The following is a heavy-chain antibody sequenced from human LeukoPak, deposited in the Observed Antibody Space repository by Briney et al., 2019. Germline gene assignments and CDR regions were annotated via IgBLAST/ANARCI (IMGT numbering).Heavy chain of an antibody. J-gene: IGHJ3*02. Sequence: MTSETLSLTCTVSGGSISSYYWSWIRQPPWKGLEWIGYIYYSGSTNYNPSLKSRVTISVDTSKNQLSLKLSSVTAADTAVYYCTREGVYSPDPSSYHRHPSDIWGKGTVVIVSS. D-gene: IGHD3-16*02. CDR1: GGSISSYY. V-gene: IGHV4-59*01. CDR3: TREGVYSPDPSSYHRHPSDI. CDR2: IYYSGST.